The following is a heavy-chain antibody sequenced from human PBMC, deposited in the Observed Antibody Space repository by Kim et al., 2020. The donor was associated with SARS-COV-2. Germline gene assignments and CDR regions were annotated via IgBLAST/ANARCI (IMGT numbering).Heavy chain of an antibody. Sequence: GGSLRLSCAASGFTFSSHAMSWVRQAPGKGLEWVSAISGSGGSTYYADSVKGRFTVSRDNSKNTLYLQMNTLRAEDTAVYYCAKVPYCSSSSCYSVGAFDIWGRGTMVTVSS. D-gene: IGHD2-2*01. J-gene: IGHJ3*02. CDR2: ISGSGGST. CDR3: AKVPYCSSSSCYSVGAFDI. V-gene: IGHV3-23*01. CDR1: GFTFSSHA.